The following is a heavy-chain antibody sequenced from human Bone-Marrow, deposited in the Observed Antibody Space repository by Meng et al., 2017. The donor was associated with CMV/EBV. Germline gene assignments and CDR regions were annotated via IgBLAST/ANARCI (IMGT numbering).Heavy chain of an antibody. J-gene: IGHJ4*02. CDR2: IHPHRGDT. V-gene: IGHV1-2*02. CDR3: ARDNNWGPDY. D-gene: IGHD7-27*01. CDR1: GYTFTSYA. Sequence: ASVKVSCKASGYTFTSYAMHWVRQAPGQRLEWMGWIHPHRGDTNYAQQFQGRVTLTRDTSINTGYMELTRLTSDDTAVYYCARDNNWGPDYWGQGTRVTGSS.